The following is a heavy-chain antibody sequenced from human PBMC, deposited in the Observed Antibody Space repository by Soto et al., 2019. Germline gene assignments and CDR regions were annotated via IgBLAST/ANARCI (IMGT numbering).Heavy chain of an antibody. Sequence: QVHLVQSGAEVKKPGDSVKVSCRASEYTFTSYAMYWVRQAPGHRLEYMGWIHTDTGETRFSDTFQGRVTMSRDTAAITAYMELHGLSSEDTAVYYCARTWGGYYFDYWGQGTLVTVSS. D-gene: IGHD3-16*01. CDR1: EYTFTSYA. CDR2: IHTDTGET. V-gene: IGHV1-3*04. J-gene: IGHJ4*02. CDR3: ARTWGGYYFDY.